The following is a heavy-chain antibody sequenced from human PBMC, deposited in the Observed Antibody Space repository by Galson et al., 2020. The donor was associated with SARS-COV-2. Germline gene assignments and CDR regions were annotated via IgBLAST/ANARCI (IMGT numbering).Heavy chain of an antibody. Sequence: GESLKISCTASGFTFGVYAMSWFRQAPGKGLEWVGFIRSKAYGGTTENAASVKGRFTISRDDSKSIAYLQMNSLKTDDAAVYYCTRVGLHGSGSYYLFQGGISDYWGQGTLVTVSS. CDR3: TRVGLHGSGSYYLFQGGISDY. CDR2: IRSKAYGGTT. D-gene: IGHD3-10*01. V-gene: IGHV3-49*03. J-gene: IGHJ4*02. CDR1: GFTFGVYA.